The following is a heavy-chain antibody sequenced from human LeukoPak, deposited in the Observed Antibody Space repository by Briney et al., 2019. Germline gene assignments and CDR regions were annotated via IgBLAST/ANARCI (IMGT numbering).Heavy chain of an antibody. CDR3: ARGIYGYNLSNWFDP. J-gene: IGHJ5*02. CDR1: GGSISSYY. D-gene: IGHD5-24*01. Sequence: SETLSLTCTVSGGSISSYYWSWIRQPPGKGLEWIGYIYYSGSTNYNPSLKSRVTISVDTSKNQFSLKLSSVTAADTAVYYCARGIYGYNLSNWFDPWGQGTLVTVSS. V-gene: IGHV4-59*01. CDR2: IYYSGST.